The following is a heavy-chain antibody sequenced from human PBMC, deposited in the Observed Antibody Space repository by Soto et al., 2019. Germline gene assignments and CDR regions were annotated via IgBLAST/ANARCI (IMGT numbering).Heavy chain of an antibody. J-gene: IGHJ5*02. CDR3: ARDFRSFSTPFDP. V-gene: IGHV3-30-3*01. CDR1: GFTFSGFA. D-gene: IGHD3-16*02. Sequence: GGSLRLSCAASGFTFSGFAVHWLRQAPGKGLEWVSVISYDGSNKYYADSVKGRFTISRDNSKNTLYLQMNSLRAEDAAVYFCARDFRSFSTPFDPWGQGTLVTVSS. CDR2: ISYDGSNK.